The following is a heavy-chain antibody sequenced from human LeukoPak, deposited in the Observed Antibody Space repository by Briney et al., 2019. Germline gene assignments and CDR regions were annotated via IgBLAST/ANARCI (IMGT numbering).Heavy chain of an antibody. J-gene: IGHJ4*02. CDR1: GGTFSSYA. CDR3: ASSREYSGYDEFDY. Sequence: SVKVSCKASGGTFSSYAISWVRQAPGQGLEWMGGIIPIFGTANYAQKFQGRVTITADESTSTAYMELSSLRSEDTAVYYCASSREYSGYDEFDYWGQGTLVTVSS. CDR2: IIPIFGTA. V-gene: IGHV1-69*13. D-gene: IGHD5-12*01.